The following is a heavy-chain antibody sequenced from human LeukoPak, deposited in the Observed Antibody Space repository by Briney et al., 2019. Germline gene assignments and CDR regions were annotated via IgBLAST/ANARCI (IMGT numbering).Heavy chain of an antibody. CDR1: GFTVSSNY. J-gene: IGHJ5*02. CDR3: AKDKPYNWFDP. CDR2: IYSGGST. Sequence: GGSLRLSCAASGFTVSSNYMSWVRQAPGKGLEWVSVIYSGGSTYYADSVKGRFTVSRDNSKNTLFLQMNSLRAEDTAVYYRAKDKPYNWFDPWGQGTLVTVSS. V-gene: IGHV3-53*01.